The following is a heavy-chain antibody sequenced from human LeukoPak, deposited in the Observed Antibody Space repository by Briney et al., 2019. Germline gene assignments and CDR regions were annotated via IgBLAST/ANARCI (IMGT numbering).Heavy chain of an antibody. J-gene: IGHJ6*02. D-gene: IGHD6-19*01. Sequence: GGSLRLSCTTFEFTFGDYALSWVRQAPGKGLEWVGLIRKKAGFGGSTEYAASVEGRFSISRDDSKSVAYLQMNSLRAEDTAVYYCAKGAGSSWYDSSGWYPYWCYYGMDVWGQGTTVTVSS. CDR2: IRKKAGFGGST. V-gene: IGHV3-49*04. CDR1: EFTFGDYA. CDR3: AKGAGSSWYDSSGWYPYWCYYGMDV.